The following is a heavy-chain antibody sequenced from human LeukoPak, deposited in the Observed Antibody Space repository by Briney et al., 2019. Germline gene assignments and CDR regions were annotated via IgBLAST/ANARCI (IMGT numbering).Heavy chain of an antibody. V-gene: IGHV3-7*01. CDR1: GFTFSSYA. J-gene: IGHJ4*02. D-gene: IGHD3-3*01. CDR3: ATGSNYDFWSGYYDY. Sequence: GGSLRLSCAASGFTFSSYAMHWVRQAPGKGLEWVANIKQDGSEKYYVDSVKGRFTISRDNAKNSLYLQMNSLRAEDTAVYYCATGSNYDFWSGYYDYWGQGTLVTVSS. CDR2: IKQDGSEK.